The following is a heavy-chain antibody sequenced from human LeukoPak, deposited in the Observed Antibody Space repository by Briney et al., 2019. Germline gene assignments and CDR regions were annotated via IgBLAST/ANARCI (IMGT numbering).Heavy chain of an antibody. V-gene: IGHV6-1*01. Sequence: SQTLSLTCAISGDSVSSNSAAWNWIRQSPSRGLEWLGRTYYRTKWSNNYAVSVRGRITINPDTSKNQFSLQLNSVTPEDTAVYYCARGRPLVGATQNAFDIWGQGTMVIVSS. D-gene: IGHD1-26*01. CDR2: TYYRTKWSN. CDR1: GDSVSSNSAA. CDR3: ARGRPLVGATQNAFDI. J-gene: IGHJ3*02.